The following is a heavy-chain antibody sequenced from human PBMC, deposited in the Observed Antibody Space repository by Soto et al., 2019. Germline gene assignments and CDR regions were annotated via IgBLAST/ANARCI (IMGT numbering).Heavy chain of an antibody. V-gene: IGHV4-30-2*01. CDR3: ARAQLYSGSGNSYSLKCYP. CDR1: AGSVSGAGYS. CDR2: IYHSGTT. J-gene: IGHJ5*02. D-gene: IGHD3-10*01. Sequence: SETLSLTCAVSAGSVSGAGYSWSWIRQPPGGGLESIGYIYHSGTTLYTPSLKTRLTMSLDRCNNRFCLTLNSMTAADTDVYYCARAQLYSGSGNSYSLKCYPWGQGTQGTVAS.